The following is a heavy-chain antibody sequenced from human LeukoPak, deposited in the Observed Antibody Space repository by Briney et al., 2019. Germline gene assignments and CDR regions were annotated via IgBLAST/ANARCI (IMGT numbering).Heavy chain of an antibody. CDR2: IWYDGSNK. CDR3: ARERITMVRGVIGRFDP. V-gene: IGHV3-33*01. CDR1: GFTFSNYG. D-gene: IGHD3-10*01. J-gene: IGHJ5*02. Sequence: GGSLRLSCAASGFTFSNYGMHWVRQAPGKGLEWVAVIWYDGSNKYYADSVKGRFTISRDNSKNTLYLQMNSLRAEDTAVYYCARERITMVRGVIGRFDPWGQGTLVTVSS.